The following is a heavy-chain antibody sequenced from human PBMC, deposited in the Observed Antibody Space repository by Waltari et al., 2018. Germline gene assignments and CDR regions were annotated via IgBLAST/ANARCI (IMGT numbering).Heavy chain of an antibody. D-gene: IGHD2-2*03. CDR2: IYHAGDT. Sequence: QVQLQESGPGLVKPSETLSLTCDVSGYSINSGYYWGWIRQSPGKGLEWIATIYHAGDTFYNPSLKSRVTISMDTSKNQFSLKLNSMTAADTAVYFCSRQVLGYCTSAACRRLESWGQGTLVTVSS. CDR3: SRQVLGYCTSAACRRLES. J-gene: IGHJ4*02. V-gene: IGHV4-38-2*01. CDR1: GYSINSGYY.